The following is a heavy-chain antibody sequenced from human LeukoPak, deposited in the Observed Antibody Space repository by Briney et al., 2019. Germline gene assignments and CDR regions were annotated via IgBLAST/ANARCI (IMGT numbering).Heavy chain of an antibody. CDR3: ARVTAYYDSSGYYYEGFDY. J-gene: IGHJ4*02. D-gene: IGHD3-22*01. CDR1: GYTFTSYG. Sequence: GASVKVSCKASGYTFTSYGISWVRQAPGQGLEWMGWINPNSGGTNYAQKFQGRVTMTRDTSISTAYMELSRLRSDDTAVYYCARVTAYYDSSGYYYEGFDYWGQGTLVTVSS. CDR2: INPNSGGT. V-gene: IGHV1-2*02.